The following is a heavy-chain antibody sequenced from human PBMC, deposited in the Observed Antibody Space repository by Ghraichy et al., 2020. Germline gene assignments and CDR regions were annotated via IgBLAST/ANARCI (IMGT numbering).Heavy chain of an antibody. V-gene: IGHV3-33*01. CDR3: ARGPYYDILTGYADY. D-gene: IGHD3-9*01. Sequence: GGSLRLSCAASGFTFSSYGMHWVRQAPGKGLEWVAVIWYDGSNKYYADSVKGRFTISRDNSKNTLYLQMNSLRAEDTAVYYCARGPYYDILTGYADYWGQGTLVTVSS. CDR1: GFTFSSYG. J-gene: IGHJ4*02. CDR2: IWYDGSNK.